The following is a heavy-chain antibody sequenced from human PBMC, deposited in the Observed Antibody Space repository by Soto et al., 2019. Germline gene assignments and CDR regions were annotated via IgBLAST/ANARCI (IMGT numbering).Heavy chain of an antibody. V-gene: IGHV3-53*01. CDR2: TYSGGST. D-gene: IGHD3-9*01. Sequence: GGSLRLSCAASGFTVSSNYINWVRQAPGKGLKRVSVTYSGGSTYYADSVKGRFTISRDDSRNTLYLQMNSLRVEDMAVFFCAKDVNYDMLAGYYYYWGHGTLVTVSS. CDR3: AKDVNYDMLAGYYYY. J-gene: IGHJ4*01. CDR1: GFTVSSNY.